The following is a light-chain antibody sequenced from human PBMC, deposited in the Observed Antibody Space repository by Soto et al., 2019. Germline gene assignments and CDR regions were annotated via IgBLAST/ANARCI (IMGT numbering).Light chain of an antibody. CDR1: SSDVGGYNY. V-gene: IGLV2-14*01. Sequence: SVLTQPASVSGSPGQSITISCTGTSSDVGGYNYVSWYQQHPGKAPKLMIYEVSNRPSGVSNRFSGSKSGNTASLTISGLQAEDEADYYSSSYTSSSTWVFGGGTKLTVL. CDR2: EVS. J-gene: IGLJ3*02. CDR3: SSYTSSSTWV.